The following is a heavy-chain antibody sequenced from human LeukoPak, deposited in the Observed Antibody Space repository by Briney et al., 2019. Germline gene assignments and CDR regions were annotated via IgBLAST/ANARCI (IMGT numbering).Heavy chain of an antibody. CDR1: GFTFSNHW. V-gene: IGHV3-7*03. Sequence: GGSLRLSCGASGFTFSNHWMRWVRQAPGKGLEWVANIHQNGNEKYYVDSVKGRFSISRDKARDSLYLQMNSLRVEDTAVYYCARGAPWDCSGSSCSLFDYWGQGTLVTVSS. D-gene: IGHD3-22*01. CDR3: ARGAPWDCSGSSCSLFDY. CDR2: IHQNGNEK. J-gene: IGHJ4*02.